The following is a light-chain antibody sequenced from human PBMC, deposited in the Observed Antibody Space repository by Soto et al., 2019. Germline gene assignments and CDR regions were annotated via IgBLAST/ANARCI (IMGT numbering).Light chain of an antibody. CDR2: AAS. CDR3: QRYNSAST. Sequence: DRVTITCRASQDISNALAWYQQKPGKVPELLIYAASTLQSGVPPRFSGSGSGTDFSLTIYSLQPEDVATYYCQRYNSASTFGPGTKVEIK. V-gene: IGKV1-27*01. CDR1: QDISNA. J-gene: IGKJ1*01.